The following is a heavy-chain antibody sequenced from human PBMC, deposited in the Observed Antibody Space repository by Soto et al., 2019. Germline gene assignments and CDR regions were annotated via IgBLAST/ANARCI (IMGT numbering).Heavy chain of an antibody. CDR2: IYYSGST. Sequence: ETLSLTCTVSGGSISSYYWSWIRQPPGKGLEWIGYIYYSGSTNYNPSLKSRVTISVDTSKNQFSLKLSSVTAADTAVYYCARGGYYDSSGYSGDAFDIWGQGTMVTVSS. CDR1: GGSISSYY. J-gene: IGHJ3*02. CDR3: ARGGYYDSSGYSGDAFDI. V-gene: IGHV4-59*01. D-gene: IGHD3-22*01.